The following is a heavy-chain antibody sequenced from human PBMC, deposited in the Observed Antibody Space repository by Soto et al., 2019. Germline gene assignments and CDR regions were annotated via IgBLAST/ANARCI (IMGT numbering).Heavy chain of an antibody. D-gene: IGHD3-22*01. CDR3: ARDQLYYNDISGRPLNAFDV. J-gene: IGHJ3*01. V-gene: IGHV3-48*01. Sequence: EVDLVESGGGLVQSGGSLRLSCAASGFTFRNYGMNWVRQAPGKGLEWVSYIGIGSSTKYYADSVKGRFTISRDNAKNSRYLQMNSLRAEDSAVYYCARDQLYYNDISGRPLNAFDVWGQGTMVTVS. CDR2: IGIGSSTK. CDR1: GFTFRNYG.